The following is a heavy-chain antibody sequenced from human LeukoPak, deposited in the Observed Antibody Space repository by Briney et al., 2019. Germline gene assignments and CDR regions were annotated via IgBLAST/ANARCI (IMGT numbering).Heavy chain of an antibody. CDR1: GFTFSNYA. CDR2: IRYDGSNK. D-gene: IGHD3-22*01. Sequence: GGSLRLSCAASGFTFSNYAMSWVRQAPGKGLEWVTFIRYDGSNKYYADSVKGRFTISRDNSKNTLYLQMNSLRAEDTAVYYCAKAYYESSGYFDYWGQGTLVTVSS. V-gene: IGHV3-30*02. CDR3: AKAYYESSGYFDY. J-gene: IGHJ4*02.